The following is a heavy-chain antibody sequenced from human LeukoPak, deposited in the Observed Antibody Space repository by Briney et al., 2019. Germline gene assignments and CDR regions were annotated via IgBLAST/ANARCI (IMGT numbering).Heavy chain of an antibody. CDR1: GYTFTVYY. CDR3: ARVGSYYYGMDV. D-gene: IGHD1-26*01. J-gene: IGHJ6*02. CDR2: INPNSGGK. Sequence: GASVKVSCKSSGYTFTVYYMHWVRQATGQGLEWMGWINPNSGGKNYAQKFQGWVTMTRDTSISTAYMELSRLRSDDTAVYYCARVGSYYYGMDVWGQGTTVTVSS. V-gene: IGHV1-2*04.